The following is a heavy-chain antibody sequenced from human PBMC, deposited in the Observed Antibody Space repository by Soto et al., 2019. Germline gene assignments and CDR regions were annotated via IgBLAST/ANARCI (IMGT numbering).Heavy chain of an antibody. CDR3: ARDLRPSRTEDAFDI. V-gene: IGHV1-69*01. D-gene: IGHD6-13*01. J-gene: IGHJ3*02. Sequence: QVQLVQSGAEVKKPGSSVKVSCKASGGTFSNYAISWVRQAPGQGLEWMGGIIPDFNIVNYGQKFQGRVRITAEESTSTAYMELSSLRSEDTAVYYCARDLRPSRTEDAFDIWGQGTMVTVSS. CDR2: IIPDFNIV. CDR1: GGTFSNYA.